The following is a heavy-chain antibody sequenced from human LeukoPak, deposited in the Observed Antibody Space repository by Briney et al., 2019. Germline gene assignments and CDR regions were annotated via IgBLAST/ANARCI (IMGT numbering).Heavy chain of an antibody. CDR2: ISSDGYDK. J-gene: IGHJ4*02. Sequence: GRSLRLSCAASGFSFNDYAMYWVRQTPGKGLEWVTLISSDGYDKSYADSVRGRFTISRDNSKNTLYLQMDSLRSEDTAVYYCARDFFPIVDSSWYEIGYWGQGTLVTVSS. V-gene: IGHV3-30-3*01. CDR3: ARDFFPIVDSSWYEIGY. CDR1: GFSFNDYA. D-gene: IGHD6-13*01.